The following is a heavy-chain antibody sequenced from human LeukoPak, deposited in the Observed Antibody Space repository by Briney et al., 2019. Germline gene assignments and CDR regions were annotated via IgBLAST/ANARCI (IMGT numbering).Heavy chain of an antibody. CDR1: GGSFSGYY. CDR2: INHSGST. J-gene: IGHJ4*02. D-gene: IGHD4-23*01. Sequence: SETPSLTCAVYGGSFSGYYWNLIRQPPGKGLEWIGEINHSGSTKYNPSLKSRVNISIDTSKNQFSLKLSSVTAADTAVYYCAGSTDYGGNFSDYWGQGTLVTVSS. V-gene: IGHV4-34*01. CDR3: AGSTDYGGNFSDY.